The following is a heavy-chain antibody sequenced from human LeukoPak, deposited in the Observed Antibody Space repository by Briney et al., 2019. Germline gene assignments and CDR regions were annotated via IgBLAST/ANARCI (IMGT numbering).Heavy chain of an antibody. CDR1: GYSISSGYY. CDR2: IYHSGST. J-gene: IGHJ6*03. V-gene: IGHV4-38-2*01. Sequence: SETLSLTCAVSGYSISSGYYWGWIRQPPGKGLEWIGSIYHSGSTYYNPSLKSRVTISVDTSKNQFSLKLSSVTAADTAVYYCARQEFDYYYYMDVWGKGTTVTVSS. CDR3: ARQEFDYYYYMDV.